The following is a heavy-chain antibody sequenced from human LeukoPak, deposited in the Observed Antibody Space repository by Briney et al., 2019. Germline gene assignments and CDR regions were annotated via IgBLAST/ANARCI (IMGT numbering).Heavy chain of an antibody. J-gene: IGHJ4*02. CDR2: SNDSGGT. Sequence: PSETLSLTCAVYGGTFSGYYWSWIRQPPGKRLEWVGESNDSGGTNYNPSLKSRVTMSLDTSKNQFSLKLNSVTAADTAVYYCATVEWLQFDHSDFDYWGQGILVTVSS. V-gene: IGHV4-34*10. D-gene: IGHD5-24*01. CDR1: GGTFSGYY. CDR3: ATVEWLQFDHSDFDY.